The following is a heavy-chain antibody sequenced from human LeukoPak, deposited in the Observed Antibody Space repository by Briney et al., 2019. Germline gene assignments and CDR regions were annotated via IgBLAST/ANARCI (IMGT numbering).Heavy chain of an antibody. V-gene: IGHV3-23*01. CDR3: AKDEQWLVPAGPDY. Sequence: GGSLRLSCAASGFTFRIYAMSWVRQAPGKGLEWVSAISGSGGSTYYADSVKGRFTISRDNSKNTLYLQMNSLRAEDTAVYYCAKDEQWLVPAGPDYWGQGTLVTVSS. CDR1: GFTFRIYA. CDR2: ISGSGGST. J-gene: IGHJ4*02. D-gene: IGHD6-19*01.